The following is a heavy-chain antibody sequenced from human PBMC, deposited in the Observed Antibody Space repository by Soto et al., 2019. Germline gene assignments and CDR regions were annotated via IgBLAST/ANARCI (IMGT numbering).Heavy chain of an antibody. CDR3: ARDLGSGWDY. CDR1: GYTFTSYA. V-gene: IGHV1-3*05. Sequence: QVQLVQSGAEEKKPGASVKVSCKASGYTFTSYAMHWVRQAPGQRLEWMGWINAGNGNTKYSQKFQGGVTITRDTSASTAYMGLGSLRSEDTAVYYCARDLGSGWDYWGQGTLVTVSS. CDR2: INAGNGNT. D-gene: IGHD6-19*01. J-gene: IGHJ4*02.